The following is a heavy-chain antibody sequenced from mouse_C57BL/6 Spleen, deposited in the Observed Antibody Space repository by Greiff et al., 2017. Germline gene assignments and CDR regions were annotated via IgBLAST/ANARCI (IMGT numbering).Heavy chain of an antibody. D-gene: IGHD1-1*01. J-gene: IGHJ4*01. CDR3: TRDRITTVVATDYAMDY. CDR1: GFTFSSYA. Sequence: EVKVVESGEGLVKPGGSLKLSCAASGFTFSSYAMSWVRQTPEKRLEWVAYISSGGDYIYYADTVKGRFTISRDNARNTLYLQMSSLKSEDTAMYYCTRDRITTVVATDYAMDYWGQGTSVTVSS. CDR2: ISSGGDYI. V-gene: IGHV5-9-1*02.